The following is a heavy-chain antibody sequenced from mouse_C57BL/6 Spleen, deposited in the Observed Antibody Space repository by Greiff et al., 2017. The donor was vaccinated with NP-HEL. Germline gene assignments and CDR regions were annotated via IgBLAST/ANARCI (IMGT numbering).Heavy chain of an antibody. CDR3: ASITTVPYYAMDY. CDR2: INPSSGYT. D-gene: IGHD1-1*01. V-gene: IGHV1-4*01. J-gene: IGHJ4*01. Sequence: QVQLQQSGAELARPGASVTMSCKASGYTFTSYTMHWVKQRPGQGLEWIGYINPSSGYTKYNQKFKDKATLTADKSSSTAYMQLSSLTSEDSAVYYCASITTVPYYAMDYWGQGTSGTGSS. CDR1: GYTFTSYT.